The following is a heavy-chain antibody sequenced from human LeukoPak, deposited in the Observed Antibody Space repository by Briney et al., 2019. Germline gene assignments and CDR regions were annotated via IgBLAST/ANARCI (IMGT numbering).Heavy chain of an antibody. CDR3: ARGATFVSDY. J-gene: IGHJ4*02. CDR1: GFIFSTFW. V-gene: IGHV3-7*01. D-gene: IGHD1-26*01. Sequence: GGSLRLSCAASGFIFSTFWMSWVRQAPGKGLEWVANIKEDGSEKYYVDSMKGRFTVSRDNAKNSLYLQMDSLRAEDTAVYYCARGATFVSDYWGQGTLVTVSS. CDR2: IKEDGSEK.